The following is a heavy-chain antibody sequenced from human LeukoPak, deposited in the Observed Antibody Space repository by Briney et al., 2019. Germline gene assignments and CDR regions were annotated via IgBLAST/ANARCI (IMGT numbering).Heavy chain of an antibody. D-gene: IGHD2/OR15-2a*01. J-gene: IGHJ6*02. V-gene: IGHV3-30-3*01. CDR1: GFRFGNHA. CDR3: ARSAVLRRNYGMDV. CDR2: ISYDGSNK. Sequence: GGSLRLSCVASGFRFGNHAMHWVRQAPGKGLEWVAVISYDGSNKYYADSVKGRFTISRDNSKNTLQMNGLRAEDTAIYYCARSAVLRRNYGMDVWGQGTTVTVSS.